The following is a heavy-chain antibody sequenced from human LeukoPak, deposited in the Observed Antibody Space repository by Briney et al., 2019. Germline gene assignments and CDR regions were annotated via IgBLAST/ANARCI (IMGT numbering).Heavy chain of an antibody. Sequence: GESLKISCKGSGYSFTSYWIGWVRQMPGKGLEWMGIIYPGDSDTRYSPSFQGQVTISADKSISTAYLQWSSLKASDTAMYYCARHRGIAVAGIEIRGYYYYMDVWGKGTTVTISS. V-gene: IGHV5-51*01. J-gene: IGHJ6*03. CDR1: GYSFTSYW. D-gene: IGHD6-19*01. CDR3: ARHRGIAVAGIEIRGYYYYMDV. CDR2: IYPGDSDT.